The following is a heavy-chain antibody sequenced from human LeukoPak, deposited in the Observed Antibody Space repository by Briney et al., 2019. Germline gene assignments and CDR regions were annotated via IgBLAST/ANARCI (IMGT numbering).Heavy chain of an antibody. J-gene: IGHJ6*02. Sequence: ASVKVCFKASGYTFTGYYMHWVREAPGQGLEWMGWINHNSGGTTYAQKFQGRVTMTRDTSISTAYMELSRLRSDDTAVYYCARDRAYYYGSGSYFPGTYYYYGMDVWGQGTTVTVSS. V-gene: IGHV1-2*02. CDR2: INHNSGGT. D-gene: IGHD3-10*01. CDR1: GYTFTGYY. CDR3: ARDRAYYYGSGSYFPGTYYYYGMDV.